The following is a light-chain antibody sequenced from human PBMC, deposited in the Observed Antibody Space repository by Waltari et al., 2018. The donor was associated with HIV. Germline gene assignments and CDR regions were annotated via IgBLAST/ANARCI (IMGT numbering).Light chain of an antibody. Sequence: QSALTQPASVSGSLGQSITISCTGTSSDVGGHNSVSWYQQHPGKAPNLLISDVSNRPSGVSNRFSGSKSGNTASLTISGLQAEDEADYYCSSYTANSRIFGGGTRLTVL. CDR2: DVS. CDR3: SSYTANSRI. CDR1: SSDVGGHNS. V-gene: IGLV2-14*03. J-gene: IGLJ2*01.